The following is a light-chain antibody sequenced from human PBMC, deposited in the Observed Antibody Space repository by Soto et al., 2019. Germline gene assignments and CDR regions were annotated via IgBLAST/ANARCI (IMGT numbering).Light chain of an antibody. CDR3: QHRANWPPMYT. Sequence: EIVLTQSPATLSLSPGERATLSCRASQSVGGSFAWYQQKPAQAPRLLVYDASNRAAGIPDRFTGSGSGTDFTLTINSLEPEDFAVYYCQHRANWPPMYTFGQGTKLEIK. V-gene: IGKV3-11*01. CDR1: QSVGGS. J-gene: IGKJ2*01. CDR2: DAS.